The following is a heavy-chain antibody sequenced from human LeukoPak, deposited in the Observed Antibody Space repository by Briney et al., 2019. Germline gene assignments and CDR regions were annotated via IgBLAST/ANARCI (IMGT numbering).Heavy chain of an antibody. CDR3: AREHDSSGYHSYYYGMDA. CDR1: GGTFSSYA. Sequence: SVKVSCKASGGTFSSYAISWVRQAPGQGLEWMGRIIPIFGIANYAQKFQGRVTITADKSTSTAYMELSSLRSEDTAVYYCAREHDSSGYHSYYYGMDAWGQGTTVTVSS. V-gene: IGHV1-69*04. D-gene: IGHD3-22*01. J-gene: IGHJ6*02. CDR2: IIPIFGIA.